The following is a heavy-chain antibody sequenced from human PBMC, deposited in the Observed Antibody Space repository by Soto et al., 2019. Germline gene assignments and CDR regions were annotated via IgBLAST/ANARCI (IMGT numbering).Heavy chain of an antibody. J-gene: IGHJ4*02. CDR2: IYYSGTT. V-gene: IGHV4-31*03. CDR1: GGSISSGGYY. D-gene: IGHD5-12*01. CDR3: ARRESGYGYYFDY. Sequence: SETLSLTCTVSGGSISSGGYYWSWIRQHPGKGLEWIGYIYYSGTTYYNPSLKSRVTISVDTSKNQFSLKLSSVTAVDTAVYYCARRESGYGYYFDYWGQGTLVTVSS.